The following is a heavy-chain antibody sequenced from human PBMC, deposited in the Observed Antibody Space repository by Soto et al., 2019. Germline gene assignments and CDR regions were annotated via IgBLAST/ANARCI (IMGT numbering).Heavy chain of an antibody. CDR3: ARRGGSSSGYYYYAMDV. V-gene: IGHV4-31*03. Sequence: SETLSLTCSVSSDSMNSGGYYWSWIRQHPGKGLEWIGYIYSNGDTYYNPSLKSRVTISVDTSKKQFSLNLASVTAADTAVYYCARRGGSSSGYYYYAMDVWGQGTTVTVSS. J-gene: IGHJ6*02. D-gene: IGHD6-6*01. CDR2: IYSNGDT. CDR1: SDSMNSGGYY.